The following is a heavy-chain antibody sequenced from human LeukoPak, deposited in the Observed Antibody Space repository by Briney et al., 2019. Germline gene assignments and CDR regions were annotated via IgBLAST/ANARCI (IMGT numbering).Heavy chain of an antibody. J-gene: IGHJ4*02. CDR2: IYYSWST. CDR1: GYSISSGYY. CDR3: ARGFHNRVTGYLFAFEY. V-gene: IGHV4-38-2*02. Sequence: SETLSLTCTVSGYSISSGYYWGWIRQPPGKGLEWIGYIYYSWSTNYNPSLKSRVTISVDTSKNQFSLKLSSVTAADTAVYYCARGFHNRVTGYLFAFEYWGQGTLVTVSS. D-gene: IGHD3-9*01.